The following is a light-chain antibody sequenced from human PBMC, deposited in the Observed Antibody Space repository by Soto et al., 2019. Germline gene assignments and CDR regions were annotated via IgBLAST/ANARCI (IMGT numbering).Light chain of an antibody. J-gene: IGKJ3*01. Sequence: EIVMTQSPATLSVSPGERANLSCRASQSVSSNLAWYQHKPGQAPRLLIYGASTRATGIPARFSGSGSGTEFTLTISSLQSEDFAVYYCQQYNNWPTFGPGTKVDIK. CDR1: QSVSSN. V-gene: IGKV3-15*01. CDR2: GAS. CDR3: QQYNNWPT.